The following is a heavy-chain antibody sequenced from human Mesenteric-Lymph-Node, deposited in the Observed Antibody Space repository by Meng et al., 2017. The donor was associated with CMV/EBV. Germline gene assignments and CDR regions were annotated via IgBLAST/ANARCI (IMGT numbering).Heavy chain of an antibody. CDR1: AISKNNW. D-gene: IGHD4/OR15-4a*01. J-gene: IGHJ2*01. CDR3: ARGWTNYGEGGYFDL. V-gene: IGHV4-4*02. CDR2: IYHSGNT. Sequence: AISKNNWWSWVRQPPGKGLEWLGEIYHSGNTNYNHNPSLKSRVTISVDKSKNQFSLSLNSMAAADTAVYDCARGWTNYGEGGYFDLWGRGTLVTVSS.